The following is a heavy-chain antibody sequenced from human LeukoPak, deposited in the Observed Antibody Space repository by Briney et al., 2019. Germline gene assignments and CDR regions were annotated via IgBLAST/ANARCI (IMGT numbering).Heavy chain of an antibody. Sequence: VGSLRLSCSPSVFPFCIYTMDCVRQAPGKGLEYVSAISSTGATTYYADSVKGRFTFSRDNSKNTLYLQMSSLRDEDTAVYYCVKGPINRVRAIPWGQGTLVTVSS. J-gene: IGHJ5*02. CDR2: ISSTGATT. V-gene: IGHV3-64D*06. CDR1: VFPFCIYT. D-gene: IGHD3-10*01. CDR3: VKGPINRVRAIP.